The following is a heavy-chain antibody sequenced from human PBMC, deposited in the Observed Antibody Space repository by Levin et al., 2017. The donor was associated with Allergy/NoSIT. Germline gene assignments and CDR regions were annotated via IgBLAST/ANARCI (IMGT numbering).Heavy chain of an antibody. J-gene: IGHJ3*02. D-gene: IGHD5-12*01. V-gene: IGHV3-53*01. CDR1: GFTVSSNY. CDR2: IYSGGST. CDR3: ARDGGYDVADAFDI. Sequence: QSGGSLRLSCAASGFTVSSNYMSWVRQAPGKGLEWVSVIYSGGSTYYADSVKGRFTISRDNSKNTLYLQMNSLRAEDTAVYYCARDGGYDVADAFDIWGQGTMVTVSS.